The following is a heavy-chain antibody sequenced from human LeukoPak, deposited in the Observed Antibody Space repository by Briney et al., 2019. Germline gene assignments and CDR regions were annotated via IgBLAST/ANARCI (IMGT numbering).Heavy chain of an antibody. CDR3: SRRIRGVIVDY. J-gene: IGHJ4*02. V-gene: IGHV3-23*01. D-gene: IGHD3-10*01. Sequence: GGSLRLSCAASGFTFSSYAMSWVRQAPGKGLEWVSAISGSGGSTYYADSVKGRFTISRDNSKNTLYLQMNSLRAEDTAVYYRSRRIRGVIVDYWGQGTLVTVSS. CDR2: ISGSGGST. CDR1: GFTFSSYA.